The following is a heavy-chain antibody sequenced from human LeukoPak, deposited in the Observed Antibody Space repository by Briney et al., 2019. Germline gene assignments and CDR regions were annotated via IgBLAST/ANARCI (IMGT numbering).Heavy chain of an antibody. Sequence: GGSLRLSCAASGLTFSNYAMSWVRQAPGKGLEWISTISGSGGSTYHADSVKGRFTISRDNSRNTLYLQMNNLRAEATAVYYCAIPYDSSGQDAFDIWGQGTMVTVSS. CDR3: AIPYDSSGQDAFDI. D-gene: IGHD3-22*01. V-gene: IGHV3-23*01. J-gene: IGHJ3*02. CDR1: GLTFSNYA. CDR2: ISGSGGST.